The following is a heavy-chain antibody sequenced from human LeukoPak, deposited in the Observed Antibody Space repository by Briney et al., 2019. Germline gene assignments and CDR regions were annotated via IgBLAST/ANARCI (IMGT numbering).Heavy chain of an antibody. V-gene: IGHV1-18*01. Sequence: ASVKVSCKASGYTFTSYGISWVRQAPGQGLEWMGWISAYNGNTNYAQKLQGRVTMTTDTSTSTAYMELRSLRSDDTAVYYCAREDDEGIQLWSLTFDYGGQETLVTVSS. D-gene: IGHD5-18*01. CDR3: AREDDEGIQLWSLTFDY. CDR1: GYTFTSYG. J-gene: IGHJ4*02. CDR2: ISAYNGNT.